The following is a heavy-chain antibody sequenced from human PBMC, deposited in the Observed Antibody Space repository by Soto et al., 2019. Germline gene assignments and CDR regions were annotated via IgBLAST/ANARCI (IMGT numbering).Heavy chain of an antibody. CDR3: ARDRRYYYDSSGYRDTYYYYGMDV. D-gene: IGHD3-22*01. V-gene: IGHV4-31*03. CDR2: IYYSGST. CDR1: GGSISSASYY. Sequence: PSETLSLTCTVSGGSISSASYYWSWIRQHPGKGLEWIGYIYYSGSTYYNPSLKSRVTISVDTSKNQCSLKLSSVTAADTAVYYCARDRRYYYDSSGYRDTYYYYGMDVWGQGTTVTVSS. J-gene: IGHJ6*02.